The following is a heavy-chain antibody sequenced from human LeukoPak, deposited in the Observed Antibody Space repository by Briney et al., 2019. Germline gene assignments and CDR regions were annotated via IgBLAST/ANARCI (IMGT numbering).Heavy chain of an antibody. J-gene: IGHJ4*02. CDR3: AGSLGYCTSNVCYLKY. Sequence: ASVRVSCKASGYTFTGYYMHWVRQAPGQGLEWMGWINPNSGGTNYAQKFQGRVTMTRDTSISTAYMELSRLRSDDTAVYYCAGSLGYCTSNVCYLKYWGQGTLVTVSS. CDR1: GYTFTGYY. D-gene: IGHD2-8*01. V-gene: IGHV1-2*02. CDR2: INPNSGGT.